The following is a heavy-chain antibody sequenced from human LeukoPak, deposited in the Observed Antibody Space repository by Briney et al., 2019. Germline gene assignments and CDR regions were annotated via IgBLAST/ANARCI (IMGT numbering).Heavy chain of an antibody. CDR1: GFTFSGYA. J-gene: IGHJ4*02. D-gene: IGHD1-7*01. V-gene: IGHV3-66*01. CDR2: IYSAGNT. Sequence: GGSLRLSCAASGFTFSGYAIHWVRQAPGKGLEWISVIYSAGNTYYADSVKDRFTISRDNSKNTVYLQMNSLRAEDTAVYYCARDVNYDHHYWGQGTLVTVSS. CDR3: ARDVNYDHHY.